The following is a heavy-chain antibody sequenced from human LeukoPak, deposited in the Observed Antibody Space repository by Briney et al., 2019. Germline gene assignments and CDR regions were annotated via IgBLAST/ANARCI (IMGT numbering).Heavy chain of an antibody. CDR2: ISSSGSTR. V-gene: IGHV3-48*03. J-gene: IGHJ6*02. CDR3: ARSPTGTTGTTSYYGTDV. Sequence: GGSLRLSCAASEFTFSSYEMNWVRQAPGRGLEWVSYISSSGSTRYYADSVKGRFTISRDNAKNSLYLQMNSLRAEDTAVYYCARSPTGTTGTTSYYGTDVWGQGTTVTVSS. D-gene: IGHD1-1*01. CDR1: EFTFSSYE.